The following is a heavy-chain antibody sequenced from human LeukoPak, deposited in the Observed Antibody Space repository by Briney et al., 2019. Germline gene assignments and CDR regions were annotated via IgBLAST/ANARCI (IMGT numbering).Heavy chain of an antibody. CDR1: GFTFSSYS. D-gene: IGHD3-16*01. CDR2: INHSGST. Sequence: GSLRLSCAASGFTFSSYSMNWVRQPPGKGLEWIGEINHSGSTNYNPSLKSRVTISVDTSKNQFSLKLSSVTAADTAVYYCASMNYYYGMDVWGQGTTVTVSS. CDR3: ASMNYYYGMDV. V-gene: IGHV4-34*01. J-gene: IGHJ6*02.